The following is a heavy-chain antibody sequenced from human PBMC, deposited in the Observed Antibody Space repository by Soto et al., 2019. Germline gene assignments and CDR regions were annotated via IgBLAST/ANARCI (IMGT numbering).Heavy chain of an antibody. CDR3: SRQGGNILTGFYLGY. V-gene: IGHV3-73*01. J-gene: IGHJ4*02. D-gene: IGHD3-9*01. CDR2: IRSKANNYAT. CDR1: GFTFSASA. Sequence: PGESLKISCVGSGFTFSASAVHWVRQASGKGLEWIGRIRSKANNYATAYAASVTGRFTISRDDSTSTAYLQMDGLTVEDTAIYYCSRQGGNILTGFYLGYWGQGALVTVSS.